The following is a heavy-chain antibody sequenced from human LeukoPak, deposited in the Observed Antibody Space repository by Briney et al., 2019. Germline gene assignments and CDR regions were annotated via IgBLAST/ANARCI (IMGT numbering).Heavy chain of an antibody. J-gene: IGHJ2*01. CDR2: MNPISGNT. D-gene: IGHD2-15*01. CDR1: GYTFTSYD. CDR3: ARPYCSGGDCLRYFDL. V-gene: IGHV1-8*01. Sequence: APVKVSCKASGYTFTSYDISWVRQATGQGLEWMGWMNPISGNTGYAQKFQGRVTMARSTSISTAYMELSSLRSEDTAAYYCARPYCSGGDCLRYFDLWGRGTLITVSS.